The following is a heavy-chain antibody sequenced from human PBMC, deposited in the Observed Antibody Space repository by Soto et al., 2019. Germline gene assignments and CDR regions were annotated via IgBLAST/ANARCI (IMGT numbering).Heavy chain of an antibody. CDR2: IYYSGST. CDR3: ARVVVSSNYYYYDGLDV. Sequence: PSETLSLTCTVSGGSISSSSYYWGWIRQPPGKGLEWIGSIYYSGSTYYNPSLKSRVTMSVDTSKNQFPLKLSSVTAADTAVYYCARVVVSSNYYYYDGLDVWGRGTTVT. CDR1: GGSISSSSYY. J-gene: IGHJ6*02. V-gene: IGHV4-39*01. D-gene: IGHD3-22*01.